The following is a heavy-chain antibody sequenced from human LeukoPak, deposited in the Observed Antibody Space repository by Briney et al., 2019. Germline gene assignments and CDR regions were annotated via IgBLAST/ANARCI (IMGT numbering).Heavy chain of an antibody. CDR3: ARASYYYDSSGYPGYYFDY. V-gene: IGHV1-2*02. D-gene: IGHD3-22*01. Sequence: ASVKVSCKASGYTFTDYYMHWVRQAPGQGLEWMGWINPNSGGTNYAQKFQGRVTMTRDTSISTAYMELSRLRSDDTAVYYCARASYYYDSSGYPGYYFDYWGQGTLVTISS. CDR1: GYTFTDYY. CDR2: INPNSGGT. J-gene: IGHJ4*02.